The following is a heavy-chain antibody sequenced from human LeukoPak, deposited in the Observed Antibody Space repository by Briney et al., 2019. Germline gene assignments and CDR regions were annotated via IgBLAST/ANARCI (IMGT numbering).Heavy chain of an antibody. Sequence: GGSLRLSCAASGFTVSSNYMSWVRQAPGKGLEWVSVIYSGGSTYYADSVKGRFTISRDNSKNTLYLKMTSLGAEDTAVYYCAREIAAAGSIWFDPWGQGTLVTVSS. J-gene: IGHJ5*02. D-gene: IGHD6-13*01. CDR2: IYSGGST. CDR3: AREIAAAGSIWFDP. V-gene: IGHV3-66*01. CDR1: GFTVSSNY.